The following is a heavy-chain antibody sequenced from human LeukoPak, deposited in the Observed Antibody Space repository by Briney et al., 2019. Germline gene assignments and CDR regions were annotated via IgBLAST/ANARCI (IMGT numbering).Heavy chain of an antibody. CDR1: GGTFSSYA. Sequence: SVKVSCKASGGTFSSYAISWVRQAPGQGLEWMGGIIPIFGTANYAQKFQGRVTITADESTSTDYMELSSLRSEDTAVYYCARNRRVLSAGAFDIWGQGTMVTVSS. CDR3: ARNRRVLSAGAFDI. CDR2: IIPIFGTA. V-gene: IGHV1-69*01. D-gene: IGHD2-2*01. J-gene: IGHJ3*02.